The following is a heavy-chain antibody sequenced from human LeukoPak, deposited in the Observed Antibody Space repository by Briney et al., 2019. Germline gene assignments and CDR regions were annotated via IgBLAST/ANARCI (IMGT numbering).Heavy chain of an antibody. J-gene: IGHJ4*02. V-gene: IGHV4-59*01. CDR2: IDYSGNT. D-gene: IGHD3-22*01. CDR1: GVSISSYY. CDR3: ARWYYDSSGYRYFDY. Sequence: PSETLSLTCTVSGVSISSYYWTWIRQPPGKGLEWIGNIDYSGNTKYNPSLKSRVTISVDTSKNQFSLKLSTVTAADTAVYYCARWYYDSSGYRYFDYWGQGTLVTVSS.